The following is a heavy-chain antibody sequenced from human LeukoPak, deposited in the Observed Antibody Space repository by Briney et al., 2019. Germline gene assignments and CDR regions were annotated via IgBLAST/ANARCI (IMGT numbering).Heavy chain of an antibody. D-gene: IGHD1-7*01. V-gene: IGHV4-59*01. J-gene: IGHJ3*02. Sequence: SETLSLTCTVSGGSISSYYWSWLRQPPGKGLEWIGYIYYSGGTNYNPSLKSRVTISVDTSKNQFSLKLSSVTAADTAVYYCATSITRTTYAFDIWGQGTMVTVSS. CDR3: ATSITRTTYAFDI. CDR1: GGSISSYY. CDR2: IYYSGGT.